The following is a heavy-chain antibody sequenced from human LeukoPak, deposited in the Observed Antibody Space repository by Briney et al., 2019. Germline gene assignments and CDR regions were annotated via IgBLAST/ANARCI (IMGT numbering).Heavy chain of an antibody. Sequence: GGSLRLSCAASGFTFSSSTLTWVRQAPGKGLEWVSSISGSGTTTYYADSVKGRFTISRDNARNSLYLQMNDLRAEDTGVYFCARDARSHCGTDACYGPYFDYWGQGSLVTVSS. CDR3: ARDARSHCGTDACYGPYFDY. J-gene: IGHJ4*02. CDR2: ISGSGTTT. D-gene: IGHD2-2*01. CDR1: GFTFSSST. V-gene: IGHV3-48*01.